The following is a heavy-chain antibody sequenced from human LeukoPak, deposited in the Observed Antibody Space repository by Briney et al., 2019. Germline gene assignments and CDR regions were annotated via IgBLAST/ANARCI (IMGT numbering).Heavy chain of an antibody. D-gene: IGHD6-13*01. CDR3: ARGRSGIPAVTYNWFDP. CDR2: IIPIFGST. CDR1: GGTFNSNA. V-gene: IGHV1-69*05. J-gene: IGHJ5*02. Sequence: PGSSVKVSCKASGGTFNSNAFHWVRQAPGQGLEWMGGIIPIFGSTKYAQKFQGRVTVTTDESTGTAYMVLSDLRSDDTAVYYCARGRSGIPAVTYNWFDPWGQGTLVTVSS.